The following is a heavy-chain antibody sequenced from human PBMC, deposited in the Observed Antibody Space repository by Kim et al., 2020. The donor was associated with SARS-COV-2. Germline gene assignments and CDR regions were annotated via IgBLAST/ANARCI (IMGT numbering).Heavy chain of an antibody. CDR3: ARGGKVRYFSPNWFDP. V-gene: IGHV4-59*13. D-gene: IGHD3-9*01. CDR2: IYYSGST. CDR1: GGSISSYY. Sequence: SETLSLTCTVSGGSISSYYWSWIRQPPGKGLEWIGYIYYSGSTNYNPSLKSRVTISVDTSKNQFSLKLSSVTAADTAVYYCARGGKVRYFSPNWFDPWGQGTLVTVSS. J-gene: IGHJ5*02.